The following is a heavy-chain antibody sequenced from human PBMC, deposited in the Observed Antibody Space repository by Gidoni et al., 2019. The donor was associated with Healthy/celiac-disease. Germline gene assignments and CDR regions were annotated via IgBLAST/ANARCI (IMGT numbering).Heavy chain of an antibody. CDR1: GFTFSRYS. V-gene: IGHV3-21*06. D-gene: IGHD6-6*01. CDR3: ARAPSIAAPSNWFDP. CDR2: ISSSSSYI. Sequence: EVQLVASGGGLVKPGGSLRHSCAAAGFTFSRYSMNWVRQSPAKGLEWVSSISSSSSYIDYADSVKGRFTISIDNAKNSLYLQMNSLRAEDTAVYYCARAPSIAAPSNWFDPWGHGTLVTVSS. J-gene: IGHJ5*02.